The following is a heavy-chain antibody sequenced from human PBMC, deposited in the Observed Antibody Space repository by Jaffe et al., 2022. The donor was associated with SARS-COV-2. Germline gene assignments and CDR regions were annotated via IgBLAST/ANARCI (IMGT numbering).Heavy chain of an antibody. V-gene: IGHV3-23*04. D-gene: IGHD6-19*01. CDR1: GFTFSSYA. J-gene: IGHJ4*02. CDR2: ISGGGDVT. Sequence: EVQLVESGGGLVQPGGSLRLSCAASGFTFSSYAMTWVRQAPGKGLEWVSAISGGGDVTYYADSVKGRFTMSRDNSKNTLYLQMNSLRAEDTAVYYCARDYQWLVRCAYWGQGTLVTVSS. CDR3: ARDYQWLVRCAY.